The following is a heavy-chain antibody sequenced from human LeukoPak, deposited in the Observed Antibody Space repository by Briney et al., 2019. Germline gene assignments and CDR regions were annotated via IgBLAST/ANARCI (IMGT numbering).Heavy chain of an antibody. D-gene: IGHD3-3*01. CDR1: GGSISSSDYY. Sequence: SETLSPTCTVSGGSISSSDYYWGWIRQPPGKGLEWIGSIYYSGSTYYNPSLKSRVTISVDTSKNQFSLKLSSVTAADTAVYYCARLSQFGVLRFSYYMDVWGKGTTVTVSS. V-gene: IGHV4-39*01. J-gene: IGHJ6*03. CDR2: IYYSGST. CDR3: ARLSQFGVLRFSYYMDV.